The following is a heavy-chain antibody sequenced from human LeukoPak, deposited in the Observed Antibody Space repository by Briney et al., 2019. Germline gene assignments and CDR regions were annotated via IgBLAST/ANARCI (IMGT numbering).Heavy chain of an antibody. CDR3: AREYGSGSYTGIDY. CDR1: GYTFTGYY. D-gene: IGHD3-10*01. CDR2: INPNSGGT. Sequence: ASVKVSCKASGYTFTGYYMHWVRQAPGQGLEWMGWINPNSGGTNYAQKFQDRATMTRDTSMSTAYMELSRLTSDDTAVYYCAREYGSGSYTGIDYWGQGTLVTVSS. V-gene: IGHV1-2*02. J-gene: IGHJ4*02.